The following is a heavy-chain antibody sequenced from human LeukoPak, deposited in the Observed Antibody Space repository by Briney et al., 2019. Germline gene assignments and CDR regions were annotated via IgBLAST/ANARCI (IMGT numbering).Heavy chain of an antibody. Sequence: SETLSLTCTVSGGSISSYYWSWIRQPPGKGLEWIGYIYYSGSTNHNPSLKSRVTISVDTSKNQFSLKLSSVTAADTAVYYCARSSYDSSGYYFDYWGQGTLVTVSS. J-gene: IGHJ4*02. CDR1: GGSISSYY. CDR2: IYYSGST. V-gene: IGHV4-59*01. D-gene: IGHD3-22*01. CDR3: ARSSYDSSGYYFDY.